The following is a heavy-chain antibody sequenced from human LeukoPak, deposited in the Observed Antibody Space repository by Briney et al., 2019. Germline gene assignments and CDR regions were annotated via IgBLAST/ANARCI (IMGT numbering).Heavy chain of an antibody. CDR2: MYTSGST. D-gene: IGHD6-19*01. Sequence: PSETLSLTCTVSGGSISISGSSYSSWIRQPAGKGLEWIGRMYTSGSTSYNPSLKRRVTISVDTSKNQFALKLSSVTAADTAVYYCARGYSSGWYQDAFDIWGQGTMVTVSS. J-gene: IGHJ3*02. V-gene: IGHV4-61*02. CDR1: GGSISISGSSY. CDR3: ARGYSSGWYQDAFDI.